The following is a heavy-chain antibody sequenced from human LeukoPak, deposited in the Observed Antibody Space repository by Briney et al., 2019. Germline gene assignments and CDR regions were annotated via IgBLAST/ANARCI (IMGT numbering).Heavy chain of an antibody. J-gene: IGHJ4*02. V-gene: IGHV3-66*01. CDR1: GFTVSSNY. Sequence: GGSLRLSCAASGFTVSSNYMSWVRQAPGKGLEWVSVIYSGGSTYYADSVKGRFTISRDNSKNTLYLPMNSLRAEDTAVYYCAREVDYGDYYFDYWGQGTLVTVSS. CDR2: IYSGGST. D-gene: IGHD4-17*01. CDR3: AREVDYGDYYFDY.